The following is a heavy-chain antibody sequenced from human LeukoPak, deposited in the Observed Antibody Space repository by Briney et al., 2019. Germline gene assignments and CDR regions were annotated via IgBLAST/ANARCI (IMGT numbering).Heavy chain of an antibody. V-gene: IGHV1-69*04. CDR3: ARTGSGIAVAGTEFDY. Sequence: SVKVSCKVSGRSFSSYDISWVRQPPGQGLEWMGRIIPILGIANYEQKFQGRVTMTRDTATSTDYMELSSLSSEATAVYYCARTGSGIAVAGTEFDYWGQGTLVTVSS. CDR2: IIPILGIA. CDR1: GRSFSSYD. J-gene: IGHJ4*02. D-gene: IGHD6-19*01.